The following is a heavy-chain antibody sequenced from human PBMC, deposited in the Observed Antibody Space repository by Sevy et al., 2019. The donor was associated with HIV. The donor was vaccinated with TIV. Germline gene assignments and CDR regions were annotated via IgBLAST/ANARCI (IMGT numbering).Heavy chain of an antibody. J-gene: IGHJ4*02. CDR2: ISYDGSNK. Sequence: GGSLRLSCAASGFTFSSYGMHWVRQAPGKGLEWVAVISYDGSNKYYADSVKGGFTTSRDNSKNTRYLQMNSLVAEDTAVYYCAKGPYYGGNSVLDYWGQGTLVTVSS. D-gene: IGHD4-17*01. CDR3: AKGPYYGGNSVLDY. V-gene: IGHV3-30*18. CDR1: GFTFSSYG.